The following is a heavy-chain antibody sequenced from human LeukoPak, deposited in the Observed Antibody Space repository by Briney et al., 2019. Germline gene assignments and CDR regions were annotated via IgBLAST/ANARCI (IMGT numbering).Heavy chain of an antibody. Sequence: GASVKVSCKASGGTFSSYAISWVRQAPGQGLEWMGGIIPIFGTANYAQKFQGRVTITADESTSTAYMELSSLRSEDTAVYYCATRVPAAHESNYFDYWGQGTLVTVSS. J-gene: IGHJ4*02. D-gene: IGHD2-2*01. V-gene: IGHV1-69*13. CDR2: IIPIFGTA. CDR3: ATRVPAAHESNYFDY. CDR1: GGTFSSYA.